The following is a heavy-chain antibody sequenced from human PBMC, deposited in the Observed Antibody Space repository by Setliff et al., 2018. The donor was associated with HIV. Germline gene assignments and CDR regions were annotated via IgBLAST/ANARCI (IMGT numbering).Heavy chain of an antibody. D-gene: IGHD3-9*01. CDR1: GYTFSSYG. V-gene: IGHV1-18*01. CDR2: ISASNGYT. Sequence: ASVKVSCKASGYTFSSYGISWVRQAPGQGLEWMGWISASNGYTDYAQKLQGRVTMTTDTSTSTAYMELRSLRSDDTAVYYCARDRHASSYYDILTGYQGAWGMDVWGQGTTVTVS. CDR3: ARDRHASSYYDILTGYQGAWGMDV. J-gene: IGHJ6*02.